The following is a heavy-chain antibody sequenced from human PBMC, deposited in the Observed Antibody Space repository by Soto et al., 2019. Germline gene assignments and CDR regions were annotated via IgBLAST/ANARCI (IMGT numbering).Heavy chain of an antibody. CDR1: GGTFSSYA. Sequence: SVKVSCKASGGTFSSYAISWVRQAPGQGLEWMGGIIPIFGTANYAQNFQGRVTIAADESTNTAYMGLSSLRSEDTAVYYCARDLGSGWYNYWGQGTLVTVSS. CDR3: ARDLGSGWYNY. CDR2: IIPIFGTA. J-gene: IGHJ4*02. V-gene: IGHV1-69*13. D-gene: IGHD6-19*01.